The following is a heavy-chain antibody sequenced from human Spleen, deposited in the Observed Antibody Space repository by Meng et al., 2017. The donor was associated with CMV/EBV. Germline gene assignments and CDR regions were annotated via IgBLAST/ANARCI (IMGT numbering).Heavy chain of an antibody. CDR3: ARRGPSYCGVDCLAWFDP. D-gene: IGHD2-21*01. V-gene: IGHV1-24*01. Sequence: ASVKVSCKVSGYTLTELSMHWVRQAPGKGLEWMGGFDPEDGETIYAQKFQGRVTMTEDTSTDTAYMELSSLRSEDTAVYYCARRGPSYCGVDCLAWFDPWGQGTLVTVSS. CDR2: FDPEDGET. CDR1: GYTLTELS. J-gene: IGHJ5*02.